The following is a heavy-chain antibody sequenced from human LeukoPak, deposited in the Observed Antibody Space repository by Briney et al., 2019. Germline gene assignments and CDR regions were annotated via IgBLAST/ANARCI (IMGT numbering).Heavy chain of an antibody. J-gene: IGHJ5*02. Sequence: PSETLSLTCTVSGYSISSGSYWGWIRQSPGGGLEWIGYIYYSGDTAYNPSLRSRVTMSVDTSKNQFSLQLRSLSTADTAVYYCVRGPYGASISKWFDPWGQGTQVIVSP. CDR2: IYYSGDT. V-gene: IGHV4-38-2*02. CDR1: GYSISSGSY. D-gene: IGHD4/OR15-4a*01. CDR3: VRGPYGASISKWFDP.